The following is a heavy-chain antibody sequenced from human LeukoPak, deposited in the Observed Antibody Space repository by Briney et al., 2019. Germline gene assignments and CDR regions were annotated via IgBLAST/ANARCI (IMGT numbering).Heavy chain of an antibody. Sequence: PSETLSLTCTVSGGSVSSGSYYWSWIRQPPGKGLEWIGYIYYSGSTNYNPSLKSRVTISADTSKNQFSLKLSSVTAADTAVYYCARGWYYYDSSGYPSVLLGGMDVWGQGTTVTVSS. D-gene: IGHD3-22*01. CDR1: GGSVSSGSYY. J-gene: IGHJ6*02. CDR3: ARGWYYYDSSGYPSVLLGGMDV. V-gene: IGHV4-61*01. CDR2: IYYSGST.